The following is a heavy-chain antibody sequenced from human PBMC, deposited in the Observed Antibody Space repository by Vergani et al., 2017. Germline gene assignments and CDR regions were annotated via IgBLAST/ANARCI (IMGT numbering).Heavy chain of an antibody. CDR1: GDTFSTYA. J-gene: IGHJ6*02. D-gene: IGHD5-18*01. Sequence: QVQLVQSGAEVKKPGSSVKVSCKASGDTFSTYAISWVRQAPGQGLEWMGGIIPFFGTPKYAQKFRGRVTITADESTSTAYMGVSSLRSEDTAVYYCARDRQSDTAVAYYAMDVWGQGTTVTVSS. V-gene: IGHV1-69*12. CDR3: ARDRQSDTAVAYYAMDV. CDR2: IIPFFGTP.